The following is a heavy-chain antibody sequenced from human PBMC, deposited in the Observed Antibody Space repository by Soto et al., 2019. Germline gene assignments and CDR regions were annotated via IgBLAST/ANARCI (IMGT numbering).Heavy chain of an antibody. Sequence: ASVKVSCKASGYTFTSYAMHWVRQAPGQRFEWMGWINAGNGNTKYSQKFQGRVTITRDTSASTAYMELSSLRSEDTAVYYCARGRYYYDSSGYYPLGYWGQGTLVTVSS. J-gene: IGHJ4*02. CDR1: GYTFTSYA. CDR3: ARGRYYYDSSGYYPLGY. D-gene: IGHD3-22*01. V-gene: IGHV1-3*01. CDR2: INAGNGNT.